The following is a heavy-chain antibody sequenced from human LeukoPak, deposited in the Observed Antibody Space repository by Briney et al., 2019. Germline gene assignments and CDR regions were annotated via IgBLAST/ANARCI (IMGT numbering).Heavy chain of an antibody. CDR2: ISAYNGNT. D-gene: IGHD5-18*01. Sequence: ASVKVSCKASGYTFSDYYILWVRQAPGQGPEWMGWISAYNGNTNYAQKLQGRVTMTTDTSTSTAYMELRSLRSDDTAVYYCARDWDTAYAFDIWGQGTMVTVSS. J-gene: IGHJ3*02. V-gene: IGHV1-18*04. CDR1: GYTFSDYY. CDR3: ARDWDTAYAFDI.